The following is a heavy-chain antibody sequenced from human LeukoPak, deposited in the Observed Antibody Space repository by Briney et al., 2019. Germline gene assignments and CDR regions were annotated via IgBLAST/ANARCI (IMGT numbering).Heavy chain of an antibody. CDR3: ARDNEVTMVRGAFDY. J-gene: IGHJ4*02. CDR2: IWYDGSNK. CDR1: GFTFSSYG. V-gene: IGHV3-33*01. Sequence: PGGSLRLSCAASGFTFSSYGMHWVRQAPGKGLEWVAVIWYDGSNKYYADSVKGRFTISRDNSKNTLYLQMNSLRAEDTAVYYCARDNEVTMVRGAFDYWGRGTLVTVSS. D-gene: IGHD3-10*01.